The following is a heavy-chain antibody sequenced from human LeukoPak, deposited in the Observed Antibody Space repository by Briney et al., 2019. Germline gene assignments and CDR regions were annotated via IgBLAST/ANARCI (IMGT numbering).Heavy chain of an antibody. CDR1: GASISNSSNF. CDR3: ARDVGLRFLDLSYNWFDP. V-gene: IGHV4-39*07. CDR2: IHSSGST. D-gene: IGHD3-3*01. J-gene: IGHJ5*02. Sequence: SETLSLTCTVSGASISNSSNFWGWIRQPPGKGLEWLGSIHSSGSTFYNPSLKSRVTISVDTSRKQFSLKLTSVTAADTGVYYCARDVGLRFLDLSYNWFDPWGQGTLVTVSS.